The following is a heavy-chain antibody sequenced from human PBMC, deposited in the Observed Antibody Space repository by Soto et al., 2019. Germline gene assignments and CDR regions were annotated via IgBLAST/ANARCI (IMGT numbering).Heavy chain of an antibody. V-gene: IGHV3-74*01. CDR2: INSDGSST. CDR1: GFTFSSYW. CDR3: ARVGSIPAAIVYYGMDV. D-gene: IGHD2-2*02. Sequence: GGSLRLSCAASGFTFSSYWMHWVRQAPGKGLVWVSRINSDGSSTSYADSVKGRFTISRDNAKNTLYLQMNSLRAEDTAVYYCARVGSIPAAIVYYGMDVWGQGTTVTVSS. J-gene: IGHJ6*02.